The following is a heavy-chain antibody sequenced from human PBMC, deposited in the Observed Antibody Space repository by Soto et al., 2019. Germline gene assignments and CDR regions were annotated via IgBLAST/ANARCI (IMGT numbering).Heavy chain of an antibody. V-gene: IGHV3-13*01. Sequence: EVQLVESGGGLVQPGGSLRLSCEASGFTFSNYDMHWVRQGTGKGLEWVSGISADGDTDYADSVEGRFTISRENSQNSFFLQMNSLRVGDTAVYYCARAYRVFYGLGVWGQGTTVIVSS. D-gene: IGHD4-4*01. CDR1: GFTFSNYD. J-gene: IGHJ6*02. CDR2: ISADGDT. CDR3: ARAYRVFYGLGV.